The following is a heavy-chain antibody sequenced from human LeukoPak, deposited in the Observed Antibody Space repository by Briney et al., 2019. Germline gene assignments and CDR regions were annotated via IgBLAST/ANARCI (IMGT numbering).Heavy chain of an antibody. J-gene: IGHJ4*02. CDR1: GGTFSSYA. V-gene: IGHV1-69*05. CDR2: IIPIFGTA. CDR3: ARLRTSLEEWGSGYY. D-gene: IGHD3-22*01. Sequence: SVKVSCKASGGTFSSYAISWVRQAPGQGLEWMGGIIPIFGTANYAQKFQGRVTITTDESTSTAYTELSSLRSEDTAVYYCARLRTSLEEWGSGYYWGQGTLVTVSS.